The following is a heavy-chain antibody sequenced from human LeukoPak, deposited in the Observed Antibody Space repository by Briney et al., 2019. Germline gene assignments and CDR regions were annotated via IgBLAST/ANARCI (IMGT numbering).Heavy chain of an antibody. CDR3: ARDNCSGGSCRVPYFDY. Sequence: PSETLSLTCTVSGGSISSSSYYWGWIRQPPGKGLEWIGSIYYSGSTYYNPSLKSRDTISVDTSKNQFSLKLSSVTAADTAVYYCARDNCSGGSCRVPYFDYWGQGTLVTVSS. CDR2: IYYSGST. CDR1: GGSISSSSYY. J-gene: IGHJ4*02. D-gene: IGHD2-15*01. V-gene: IGHV4-39*07.